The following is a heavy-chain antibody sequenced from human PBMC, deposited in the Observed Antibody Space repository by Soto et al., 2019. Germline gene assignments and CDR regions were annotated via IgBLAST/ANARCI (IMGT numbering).Heavy chain of an antibody. CDR1: GFTFSTYN. V-gene: IGHV3-21*06. CDR2: ISSSSRHI. Sequence: PGGSLRLSCGGSGFTFSTYNLNWVRQAPGRGLEWVASISSSSRHIYYSESLQGRISISRDNAKNSVNLQINSLRGDDTAVYYWAANDYGGQLDHWGQGTLVTVSS. J-gene: IGHJ1*01. D-gene: IGHD4-17*01. CDR3: AANDYGGQLDH.